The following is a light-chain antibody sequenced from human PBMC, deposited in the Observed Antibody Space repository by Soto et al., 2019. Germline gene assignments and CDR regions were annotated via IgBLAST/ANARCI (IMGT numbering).Light chain of an antibody. CDR1: TSDVGSYNY. J-gene: IGLJ1*01. CDR3: SSYTSGTTLYV. CDR2: ASS. Sequence: QSALTQPASVSGSPGQSITISCTGTTSDVGSYNYVSWYQHHAGKAPRLMIFASSNRPSGVSHRFSGSRSGNTASPTISGLQAEDEADYYCSSYTSGTTLYVFGTGTKLTVL. V-gene: IGLV2-14*01.